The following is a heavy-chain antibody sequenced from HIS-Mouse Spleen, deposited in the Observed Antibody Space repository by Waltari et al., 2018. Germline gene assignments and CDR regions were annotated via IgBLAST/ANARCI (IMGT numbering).Heavy chain of an antibody. CDR3: AREIPYSSSWYDWYFDL. D-gene: IGHD6-13*01. CDR2: IYYSGST. CDR1: GGSISSSSSY. Sequence: QLQLQESGPGLVKPSETLSLTCTVPGGSISSSSSYWVWIRQPPGKGLEWIGSIYYSGSTYYNPSLKSRVTISVDTSKNQFSLKLSSVTAADTAVYYCAREIPYSSSWYDWYFDLWGRGTLVTVSS. J-gene: IGHJ2*01. V-gene: IGHV4-39*07.